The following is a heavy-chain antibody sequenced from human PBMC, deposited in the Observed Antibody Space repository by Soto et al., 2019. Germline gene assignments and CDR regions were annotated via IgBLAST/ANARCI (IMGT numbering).Heavy chain of an antibody. CDR2: FEITGKSG. Sequence: EAELVETGGGLVQPGGSLRLSCIASGFTFSDYAMNWVRQAPGKGLEWVSWFEITGKSGDYADLVRGRFTMSIDNARNSVHLQMRSLGVEVMVVDFCARDHYSAFVILCQVTMVTVS. CDR1: GFTFSDYA. V-gene: IGHV3-48*04. J-gene: IGHJ3*02. D-gene: IGHD2-15*01. CDR3: ARDHYSAFVI.